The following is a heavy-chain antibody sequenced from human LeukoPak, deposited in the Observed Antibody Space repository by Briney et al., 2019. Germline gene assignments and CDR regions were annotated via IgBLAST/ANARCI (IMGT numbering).Heavy chain of an antibody. J-gene: IGHJ4*02. CDR1: GFTFSSYG. D-gene: IGHD6-19*01. CDR2: IRYDGSNK. CDR3: AKDPSSSVGHFDY. Sequence: GGSLRLSCAASGFTFSSYGMHWVRQAPGKGLEWVAFIRYDGSNKYYADSVKGRFTISRDNSKNTLYLQMNSLRAEDTAVYYCAKDPSSSVGHFDYWGRGTLVTVSS. V-gene: IGHV3-30*02.